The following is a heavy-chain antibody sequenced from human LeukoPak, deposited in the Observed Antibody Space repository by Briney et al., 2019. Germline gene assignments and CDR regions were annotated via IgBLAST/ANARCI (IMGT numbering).Heavy chain of an antibody. Sequence: PGRSLRLSCAASGFTFSSYAMHWVRQAPGKGLEWVAVISYDGSNKYYADSVKGRFTISRDNSKNTLYLQMNSLRAEDTAVYYCARGGGPTVTTGSDYWGQGTLVTVSS. CDR3: ARGGGPTVTTGSDY. CDR1: GFTFSSYA. CDR2: ISYDGSNK. V-gene: IGHV3-30-3*01. J-gene: IGHJ4*02. D-gene: IGHD4-4*01.